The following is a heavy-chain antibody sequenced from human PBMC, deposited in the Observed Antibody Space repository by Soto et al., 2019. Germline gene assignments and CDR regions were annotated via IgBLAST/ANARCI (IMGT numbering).Heavy chain of an antibody. D-gene: IGHD1-1*01. CDR3: ARRAETNGWNGFGADKYYFDF. CDR1: GYTFTSYD. Sequence: ASVKVSCKASGYTFTSYDIYWVRQATGQGLEWMGWMNPNTGNSGYAQKFQGRVTMTSDTSISTAHMELSSLRSEDTAVYYCARRAETNGWNGFGADKYYFDFWGQGTLVTLXS. V-gene: IGHV1-8*01. J-gene: IGHJ4*02. CDR2: MNPNTGNS.